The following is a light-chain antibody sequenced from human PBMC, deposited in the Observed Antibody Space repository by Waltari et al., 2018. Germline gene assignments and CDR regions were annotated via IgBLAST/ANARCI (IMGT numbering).Light chain of an antibody. CDR2: QDS. Sequence: SYELTQPPSVSVSPGQTASINCPGDKLGDKYACWYQQQPGQSPVQVIYQDSKRPSGIPWRFSCSNSENTATLTISGTQAMDEAYYYCQAWDSSTAVFGGGTKLTVL. CDR3: QAWDSSTAV. J-gene: IGLJ2*01. CDR1: KLGDKY. V-gene: IGLV3-1*01.